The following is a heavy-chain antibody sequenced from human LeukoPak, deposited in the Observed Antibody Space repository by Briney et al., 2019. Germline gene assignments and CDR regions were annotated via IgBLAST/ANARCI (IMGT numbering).Heavy chain of an antibody. Sequence: ASVKVSCKAPGYTFSSYGISWVRQAPGQGLEWLGYISAYNGNTNYAQKVQGRITMTTDTSTSTAYMEMRSLRSDDTAVYYCARDCSGSSCYWIHWGQGTLVTVSS. CDR2: ISAYNGNT. D-gene: IGHD2-15*01. V-gene: IGHV1-18*01. CDR3: ARDCSGSSCYWIH. CDR1: GYTFSSYG. J-gene: IGHJ4*02.